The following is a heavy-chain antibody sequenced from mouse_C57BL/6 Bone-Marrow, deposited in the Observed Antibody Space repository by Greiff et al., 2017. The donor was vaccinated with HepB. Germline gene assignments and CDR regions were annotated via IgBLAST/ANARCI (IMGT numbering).Heavy chain of an antibody. J-gene: IGHJ1*03. CDR1: GYTFTDYE. D-gene: IGHD1-1*01. V-gene: IGHV1-15*01. Sequence: QVQLQQSGAELVRPGASVTLSCKASGYTFTDYEMHWVKQTPVHGLEWIGAIDPETGGTAYNQKFKGKAILTADKSSSTAYMELRSLTSEDSAVYYCTRSPTTVVPYWYFDVWGTGTTVTVSS. CDR2: IDPETGGT. CDR3: TRSPTTVVPYWYFDV.